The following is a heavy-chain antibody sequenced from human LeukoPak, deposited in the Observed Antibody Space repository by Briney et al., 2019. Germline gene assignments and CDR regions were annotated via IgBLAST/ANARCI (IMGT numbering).Heavy chain of an antibody. CDR2: IHPSGNT. Sequence: PSETLSLTCTVSGGSISSYYWNWIRQPPGKGLEWLGYIHPSGNTRYNPSLRSRVTMSVDTSKNQFSQKLSSVTAADTAVYYCGRAGRHCSGGSCYGENWFDPWGQGTLVTVSS. CDR3: GRAGRHCSGGSCYGENWFDP. CDR1: GGSISSYY. J-gene: IGHJ5*02. V-gene: IGHV4-59*01. D-gene: IGHD2-15*01.